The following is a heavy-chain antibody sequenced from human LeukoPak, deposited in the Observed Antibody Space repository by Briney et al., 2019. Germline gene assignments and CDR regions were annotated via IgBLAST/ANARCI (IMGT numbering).Heavy chain of an antibody. D-gene: IGHD2-21*02. Sequence: SQTLSLTCTVSGGSISSGSYYWTWIRQPAGKGLEWIGRIYASQNTNYNPSLKSRVTMSVDTSKNQFSLKLGSVTAADTALYYWARGGGPAYLGGDCHGHFDYGAREPLATVSS. CDR3: ARGGGPAYLGGDCHGHFDY. J-gene: IGHJ4*02. V-gene: IGHV4-61*02. CDR1: GGSISSGSYY. CDR2: IYASQNT.